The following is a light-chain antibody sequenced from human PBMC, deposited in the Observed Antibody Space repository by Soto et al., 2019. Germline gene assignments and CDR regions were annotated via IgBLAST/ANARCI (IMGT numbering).Light chain of an antibody. CDR2: GNS. Sequence: QSVLTQPPSVSGAPGQRVTISCTGSRSNIGAGYDVHWYQQLPGTAPKLLIYGNSNRPSGVPDRFSGSKSGTSASLAITGLQAEDDADYFCQSYDSTRSAWVFGGGTKHTAL. CDR1: RSNIGAGYD. J-gene: IGLJ3*02. CDR3: QSYDSTRSAWV. V-gene: IGLV1-40*01.